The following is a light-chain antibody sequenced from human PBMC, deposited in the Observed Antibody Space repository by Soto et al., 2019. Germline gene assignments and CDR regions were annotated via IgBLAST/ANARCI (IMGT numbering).Light chain of an antibody. V-gene: IGKV3-15*01. Sequence: IVMMQSPATLSVSPGERVTLSCRASQSVSSNLAWYQQKSGQAPRLLIYGASTRATGIPARFSGSGSGTEFTLTISSLQSEYFAIYYCQQYNNWPPVTFGQGTRLEIK. J-gene: IGKJ5*01. CDR3: QQYNNWPPVT. CDR1: QSVSSN. CDR2: GAS.